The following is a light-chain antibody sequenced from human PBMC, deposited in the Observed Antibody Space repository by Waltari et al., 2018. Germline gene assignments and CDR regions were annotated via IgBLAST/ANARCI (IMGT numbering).Light chain of an antibody. CDR1: NSSGCGFYY. V-gene: IGLV2-11*01. CDR2: DVD. J-gene: IGLJ3*02. CDR3: CSYAASVHWL. Sequence: QSALTQPASVSGSPGQSITIPCPGTNSSGCGFYYASWYQQHPGRAPKLIIYDVDTRPSGVPDRFFGSKSGNTASLTISGLQADDESDFYCCSYAASVHWLFGGGTKVTVL.